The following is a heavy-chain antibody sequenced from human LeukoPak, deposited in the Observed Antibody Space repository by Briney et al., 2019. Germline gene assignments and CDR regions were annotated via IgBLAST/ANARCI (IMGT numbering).Heavy chain of an antibody. Sequence: ASVKVPCKASGYTFTSYGISWVRQAPGQGLEWMGWISAYNGNTNYAQKLQGRVTMTTDTSTSTAYMELRSLRSDDTAVYYCARVVESYYRRSAFDIWGQGTMVTVSS. CDR2: ISAYNGNT. CDR3: ARVVESYYRRSAFDI. CDR1: GYTFTSYG. J-gene: IGHJ3*02. D-gene: IGHD3-10*01. V-gene: IGHV1-18*01.